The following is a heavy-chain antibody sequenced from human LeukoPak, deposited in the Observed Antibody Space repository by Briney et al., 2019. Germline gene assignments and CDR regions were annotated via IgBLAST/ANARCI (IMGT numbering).Heavy chain of an antibody. Sequence: PGGSLRLSCTISEITASNNYMSWVRQAPGKGLECVSVIDSGGRTYHASSVEGRFTISRDSSSKTLFLRMNRLRPEDTALYYCAISTSNKDFDYWGRGTQVTVSA. CDR3: AISTSNKDFDY. J-gene: IGHJ4*02. V-gene: IGHV3-53*05. CDR2: IDSGGRT. D-gene: IGHD2-2*01. CDR1: EITASNNY.